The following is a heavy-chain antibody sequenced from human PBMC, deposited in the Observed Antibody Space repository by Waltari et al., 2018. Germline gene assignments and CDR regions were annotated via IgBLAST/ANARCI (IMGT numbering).Heavy chain of an antibody. Sequence: QVQLQQWGAGLLKPSETLSLTCAVYGGSFSGYYWSWIRQPPGKGLEWIGEINHSGSTNYNPSLKSRVTISGDTSKNQFSLKLSSVTAADTAVYYCARVSYSSGWYAGTNAFDIWGQGTMVTVSS. CDR1: GGSFSGYY. CDR3: ARVSYSSGWYAGTNAFDI. D-gene: IGHD6-19*01. J-gene: IGHJ3*02. CDR2: INHSGST. V-gene: IGHV4-34*01.